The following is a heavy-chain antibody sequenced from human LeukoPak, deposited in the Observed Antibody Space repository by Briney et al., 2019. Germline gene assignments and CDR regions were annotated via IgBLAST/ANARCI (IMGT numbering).Heavy chain of an antibody. Sequence: GGSLRLSCAASGFTFSSYAMSWVRQAPGKGLEWVSGINWNGGNTGYADSVKGRFTISRDNVKNSLYPQMNSLRAEDTALYYCARAPGVRYYYYMDVWGKGTTVTVSS. D-gene: IGHD2-8*01. J-gene: IGHJ6*03. CDR3: ARAPGVRYYYYMDV. CDR1: GFTFSSYA. CDR2: INWNGGNT. V-gene: IGHV3-20*04.